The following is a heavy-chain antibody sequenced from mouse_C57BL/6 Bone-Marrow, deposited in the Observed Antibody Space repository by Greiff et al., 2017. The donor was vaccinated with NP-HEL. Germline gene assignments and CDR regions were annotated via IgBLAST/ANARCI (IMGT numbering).Heavy chain of an antibody. J-gene: IGHJ3*01. CDR1: GFSLTSYG. Sequence: QVQLKQSGPGLVQPSQSLSITCTVSGFSLTSYGVHWVRQSPGKGLEWLGVIGSGGSTDYNAAFISRLSISKDNSKSQVFFKMNSLQAYDTAIYYCAKTFFAYWGQGTLVTVSA. CDR3: AKTFFAY. V-gene: IGHV2-2*01. CDR2: IGSGGST.